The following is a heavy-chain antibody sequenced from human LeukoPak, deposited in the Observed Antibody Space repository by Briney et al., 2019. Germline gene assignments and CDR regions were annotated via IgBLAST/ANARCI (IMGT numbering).Heavy chain of an antibody. Sequence: GGSLRLSCAASGFAFTMFGMNWVRQAPGKGLEWVSVIYSGGSTYYADSVKGRFTISRDNSKNTLYLQMNSLRAEDTAVYYCASTVLRQSPFDYWGQGTLVTVSS. CDR1: GFAFTMFG. CDR2: IYSGGST. J-gene: IGHJ4*02. V-gene: IGHV3-53*01. D-gene: IGHD3-3*01. CDR3: ASTVLRQSPFDY.